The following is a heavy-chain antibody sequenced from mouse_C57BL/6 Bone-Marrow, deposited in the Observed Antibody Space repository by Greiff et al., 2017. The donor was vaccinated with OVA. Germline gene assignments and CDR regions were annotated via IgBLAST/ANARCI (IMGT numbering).Heavy chain of an antibody. CDR2: IYPSDSET. V-gene: IGHV1-61*01. Sequence: VQLQQSGAELVRPGSSVKLSCKASGYTFTSYWMDWVKQRPGQGLEWIGNIYPSDSETHYNQKFKDKATLTVDKSSSTAYMQLSSLTSEDSAVYYCARGVTEPFDYWGQGTTLTVSS. D-gene: IGHD2-1*01. J-gene: IGHJ2*01. CDR1: GYTFTSYW. CDR3: ARGVTEPFDY.